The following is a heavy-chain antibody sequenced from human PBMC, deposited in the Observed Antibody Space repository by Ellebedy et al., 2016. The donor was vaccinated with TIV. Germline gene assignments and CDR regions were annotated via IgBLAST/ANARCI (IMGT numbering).Heavy chain of an antibody. Sequence: AASVKVSCKASGGTFSSYAISWVRQAPGQGLEWMGWINPNSGGTNYAQKFQGRVTMTRDTSISTAYMELSRLRSDDTAVYYCARDESGAARSGGSCYYYWGQGTLVTVSS. CDR1: GGTFSSYA. D-gene: IGHD2-15*01. CDR2: INPNSGGT. J-gene: IGHJ4*02. V-gene: IGHV1-2*02. CDR3: ARDESGAARSGGSCYYY.